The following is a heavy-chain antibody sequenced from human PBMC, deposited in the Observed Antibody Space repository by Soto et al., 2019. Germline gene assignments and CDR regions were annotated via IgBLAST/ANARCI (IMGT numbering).Heavy chain of an antibody. D-gene: IGHD3-10*01. CDR3: ARSTKMVRGALAL. CDR1: GGSISSYY. Sequence: SETLSLTCTVSGGSISSYYWSWIRQPPGKGLEWIGYIYYSGSTNYNPSLKSRVTISVDTSKNQFSLKLSSVTAADTAVYYCARSTKMVRGALALWGQGTLVTVSS. J-gene: IGHJ4*02. CDR2: IYYSGST. V-gene: IGHV4-59*08.